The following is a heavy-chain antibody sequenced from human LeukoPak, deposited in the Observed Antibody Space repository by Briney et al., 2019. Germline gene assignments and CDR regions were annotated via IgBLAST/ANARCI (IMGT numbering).Heavy chain of an antibody. CDR2: ISYDGSNK. D-gene: IGHD1-26*01. V-gene: IGHV3-30-3*01. J-gene: IGHJ4*02. Sequence: GGSLRLSCAASGFTFSSYAMHWVRQAPGKGLEWVAVISYDGSNKYYADSVKGRFTISRDNSKNTLYLQINSLRAEDTAVYYCARDLVGAKLPDYWGQGTLVTVSS. CDR3: ARDLVGAKLPDY. CDR1: GFTFSSYA.